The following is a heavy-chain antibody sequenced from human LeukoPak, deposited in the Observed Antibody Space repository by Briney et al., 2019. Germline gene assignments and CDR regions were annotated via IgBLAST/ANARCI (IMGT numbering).Heavy chain of an antibody. Sequence: GGSLRLSCAASGFTFSNYWMAWVRQAPGKGLEWVANVEKDGSGKNYVDSVKGRFIISRDNAKNSLYLQMNSLRVEDTAVYFCAREEATGTGAYNYWGQGTLVTVSS. CDR3: AREEATGTGAYNY. CDR1: GFTFSNYW. CDR2: VEKDGSGK. V-gene: IGHV3-7*01. D-gene: IGHD6-13*01. J-gene: IGHJ4*02.